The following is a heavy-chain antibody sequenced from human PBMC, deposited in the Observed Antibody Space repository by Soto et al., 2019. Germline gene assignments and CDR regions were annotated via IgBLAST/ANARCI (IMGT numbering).Heavy chain of an antibody. CDR3: ARSGRYSRTLYYYYGMDV. CDR1: GYTFTSYD. J-gene: IGHJ6*02. Sequence: GASVKVSFKASGYTFTSYDINWVRQATGQGLEWMGWMNPNSGNTGYAQKFQGRVTMTRNTSISTAYMELSSLRSEDTAVYYCARSGRYSRTLYYYYGMDVWGQGTTVTVSS. CDR2: MNPNSGNT. V-gene: IGHV1-8*01. D-gene: IGHD6-13*01.